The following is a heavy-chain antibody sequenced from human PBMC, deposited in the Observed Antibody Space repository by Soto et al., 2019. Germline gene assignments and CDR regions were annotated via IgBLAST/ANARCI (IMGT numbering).Heavy chain of an antibody. CDR1: GFSLTTSGVG. D-gene: IGHD3-10*01. CDR2: IYWDDDE. CDR3: AHLYYYGSGNYYNVWFDR. J-gene: IGHJ5*02. Sequence: QITLKESGPTLVKPTQTLTLTCTFSGFSLTTSGVGVGWIRQPPGKALEWLALIYWDDDERYSPSLKSRLTITRDTSKNQVVLTMTNMDPVDTATYYCAHLYYYGSGNYYNVWFDRWGQGTLVTVSS. V-gene: IGHV2-5*02.